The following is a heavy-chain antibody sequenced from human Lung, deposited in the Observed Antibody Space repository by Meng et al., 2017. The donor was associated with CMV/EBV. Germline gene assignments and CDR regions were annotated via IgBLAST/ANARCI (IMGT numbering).Heavy chain of an antibody. Sequence: GEXXKISCAASGFTFRTYWMTWVRQVPGKGLEWVANIKQDGSEKYYVDSVKGRFTISRDNTKNSVFLQMNSLRAEDTAVYYCARDRLVTTFYYFYGMDVWXPGNXVNGAS. D-gene: IGHD2-21*02. CDR3: ARDRLVTTFYYFYGMDV. J-gene: IGHJ6*01. CDR1: GFTFRTYW. CDR2: IKQDGSEK. V-gene: IGHV3-7*01.